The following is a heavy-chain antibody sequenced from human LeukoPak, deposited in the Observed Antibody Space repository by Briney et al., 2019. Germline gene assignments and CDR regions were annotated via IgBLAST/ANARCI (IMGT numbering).Heavy chain of an antibody. J-gene: IGHJ4*02. D-gene: IGHD3-9*01. CDR3: TVRYFDWHPFDY. CDR1: GFIFEDYA. Sequence: GGSLRLSCTVSGFIFEDYAMHWVRQVPGKGLEWVSSITSNSGYVAYADSVKGRFSISRDNAKNSLYLQMNSLKTEDTAVYYCTVRYFDWHPFDYWGQGTLVTVSS. CDR2: ITSNSGYV. V-gene: IGHV3-9*01.